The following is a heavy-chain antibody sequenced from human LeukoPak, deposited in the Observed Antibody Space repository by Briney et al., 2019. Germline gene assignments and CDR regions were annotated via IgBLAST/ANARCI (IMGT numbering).Heavy chain of an antibody. V-gene: IGHV1-2*02. CDR2: INPNSGGT. CDR3: ARVPLVATLIDY. J-gene: IGHJ4*02. CDR1: GYTFTGYY. D-gene: IGHD5-12*01. Sequence: GASVKVSCTASGYTFTGYYMHWVRQAPGQGLEWTGWINPNSGGTNYAQKFQGRVTMTRDTSISTAYMELSRLRSDDTALYYCARVPLVATLIDYWGQGTLVTVSS.